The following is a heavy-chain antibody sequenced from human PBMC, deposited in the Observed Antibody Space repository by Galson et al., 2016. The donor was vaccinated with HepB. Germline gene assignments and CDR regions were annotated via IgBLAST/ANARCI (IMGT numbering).Heavy chain of an antibody. CDR3: AREVGYSYVVTINWFDP. D-gene: IGHD5-18*01. CDR2: MWYDGSNK. V-gene: IGHV3-33*01. CDR1: GFTFSSYG. J-gene: IGHJ5*02. Sequence: SLRLSCAASGFTFSSYGMHWVRQAPGKGLEWVAVMWYDGSNKNYADSVKGRFTTSRDNSKNTVYLQMNSLRAEDTAVYYCAREVGYSYVVTINWFDPWGQGTLVTVSS.